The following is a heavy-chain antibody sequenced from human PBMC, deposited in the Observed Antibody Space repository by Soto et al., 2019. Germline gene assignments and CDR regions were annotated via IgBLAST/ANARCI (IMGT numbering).Heavy chain of an antibody. V-gene: IGHV4-31*03. D-gene: IGHD6-19*01. CDR3: ARDRSSGWYNWFDP. CDR1: GGSISSGGYY. J-gene: IGHJ5*02. Sequence: SETLSLTCTVSGGSISSGGYYWGWIRQHPGKGLEWIGYIYYSGSTYYNPSLKSRVTISVDTSKNQFSLKLSSVTAADTAVYYCARDRSSGWYNWFDPWGQGTLVTVSS. CDR2: IYYSGST.